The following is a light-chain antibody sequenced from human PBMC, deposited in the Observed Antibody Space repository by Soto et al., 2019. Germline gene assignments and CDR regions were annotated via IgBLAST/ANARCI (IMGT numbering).Light chain of an antibody. CDR3: QQYNTYSSP. V-gene: IGKV1-5*03. CDR1: QSISNY. J-gene: IGKJ1*01. CDR2: KAA. Sequence: DIQMTQSPPTLSASVGDRVTITCRASQSISNYLAWYQQKPGKAPNLLIYKAASLESGIPSRFSGSGSGTEFTLTISSLQPDDFATYYCQQYNTYSSPFGQGTKVEIK.